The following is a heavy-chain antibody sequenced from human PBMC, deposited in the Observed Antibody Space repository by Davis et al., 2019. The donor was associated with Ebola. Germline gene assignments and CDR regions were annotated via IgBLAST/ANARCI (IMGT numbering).Heavy chain of an antibody. V-gene: IGHV1-18*01. CDR1: GYTFTSYG. Sequence: ASVTVSCKASGYTFTSYGISWVRQAPGQGLEWMGWISAYNGNTNYAQKFQGWVTMTRDTSISTAYMELSRLRSDDTAVYYCARASKKGGFDPWGQGTLVTVSS. J-gene: IGHJ5*02. CDR2: ISAYNGNT. CDR3: ARASKKGGFDP.